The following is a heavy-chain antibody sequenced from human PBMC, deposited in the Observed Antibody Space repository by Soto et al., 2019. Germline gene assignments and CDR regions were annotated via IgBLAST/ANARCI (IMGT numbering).Heavy chain of an antibody. D-gene: IGHD6-19*01. J-gene: IGHJ3*02. V-gene: IGHV1-3*05. CDR3: ASQQWLVNPDDAFDI. Sequence: QVQLVQSGAEEKKPGASVKVSCKASGYTFTSYAMHWVRQAPGQRLEWMGWINAGNGNTKYSQKFQGRVTITRDTSANTAYMELSSLRSEDTAVYYCASQQWLVNPDDAFDIWGQGTMVTVSS. CDR1: GYTFTSYA. CDR2: INAGNGNT.